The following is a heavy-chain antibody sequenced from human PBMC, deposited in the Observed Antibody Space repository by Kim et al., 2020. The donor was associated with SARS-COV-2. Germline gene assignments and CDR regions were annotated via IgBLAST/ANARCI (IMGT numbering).Heavy chain of an antibody. CDR3: VKEASRLKDFDF. J-gene: IGHJ4*02. V-gene: IGHV1-46*01. Sequence: YAQKFQGRVNMTRDTSANTVYMEVSSLRSEDTAIYYCVKEASRLKDFDFWGQGTLVIVSS.